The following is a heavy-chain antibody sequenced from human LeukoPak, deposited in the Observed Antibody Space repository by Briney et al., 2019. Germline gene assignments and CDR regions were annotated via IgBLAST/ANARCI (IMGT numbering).Heavy chain of an antibody. CDR2: ISGSASGH. Sequence: GGSLRLSCAASGLTFSTFGMSWIRQSPGKGLEWVSAISGSASGHIPNYADSVKGRFTISRDDYKNTLYLQMNSLRVEDTAVYYCANHRSAFEFWGQGTLVTVSS. J-gene: IGHJ4*02. V-gene: IGHV3-23*01. CDR1: GLTFSTFG. CDR3: ANHRSAFEF. D-gene: IGHD3-10*01.